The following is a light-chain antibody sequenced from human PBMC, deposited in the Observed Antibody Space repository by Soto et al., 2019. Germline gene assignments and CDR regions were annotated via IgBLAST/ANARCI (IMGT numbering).Light chain of an antibody. J-gene: IGKJ5*01. CDR1: QSIRSL. V-gene: IGKV1-5*01. Sequence: DIQMTQSPSTLSASLGDRVTITRRASQSIRSLLAWYQQKPGKAPKVLIYDASSLGSGVPSRFSGSGSGTEFTLTISSLKPDDFATYFCQQYQTYSTFGQGTRLEIK. CDR2: DAS. CDR3: QQYQTYST.